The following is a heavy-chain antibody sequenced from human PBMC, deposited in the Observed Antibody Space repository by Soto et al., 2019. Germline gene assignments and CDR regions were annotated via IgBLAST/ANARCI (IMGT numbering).Heavy chain of an antibody. V-gene: IGHV4-61*01. Sequence: SETLSLTCTVSGGSVSSGSYYWSWIRQPPGKGLEWIGYIYYSGSTNYNPSLKSRVTISVDTSKNQFSLKLSSVTAADTAVYYCARDIYYDSSGYYPNWFDPWGQGTLVTVSS. CDR1: GGSVSSGSYY. D-gene: IGHD3-22*01. J-gene: IGHJ5*02. CDR3: ARDIYYDSSGYYPNWFDP. CDR2: IYYSGST.